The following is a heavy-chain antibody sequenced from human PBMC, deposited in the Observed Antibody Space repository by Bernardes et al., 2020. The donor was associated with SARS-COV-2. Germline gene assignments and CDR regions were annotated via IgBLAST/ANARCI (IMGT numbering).Heavy chain of an antibody. Sequence: SETRSLTDTFSSGSSPSDHWSWIRPPPGKGLGWSGYVYDTGRTNHNPAFNSRVTISVDTSKNQFSLKVNSVTAADTAVYYCAKEMLDRADGSFDVWGQGTMVIVSS. J-gene: IGHJ3*01. CDR3: AKEMLDRADGSFDV. CDR2: VYDTGRT. CDR1: SGSSPSDH. V-gene: IGHV4-59*01. D-gene: IGHD3-16*01.